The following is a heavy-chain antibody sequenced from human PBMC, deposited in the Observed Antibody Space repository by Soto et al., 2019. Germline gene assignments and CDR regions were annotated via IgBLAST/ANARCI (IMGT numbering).Heavy chain of an antibody. V-gene: IGHV1-46*01. CDR3: ARVCSSTSCPLGYYGMDV. Sequence: ASVKVSCKASGYTFTSYYMHWVRQAPGQGLEWMGIIRPSGGSTTYAQKFQGRVTMTRDTSTSTVYMELSSLRSEDTAVYYCARVCSSTSCPLGYYGMDVWGKGTTVTVPS. D-gene: IGHD2-2*01. CDR1: GYTFTSYY. J-gene: IGHJ6*04. CDR2: IRPSGGST.